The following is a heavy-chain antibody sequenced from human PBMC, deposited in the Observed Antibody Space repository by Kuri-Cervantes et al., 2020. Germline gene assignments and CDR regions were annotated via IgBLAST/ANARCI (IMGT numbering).Heavy chain of an antibody. CDR2: IITIFGTA. J-gene: IGHJ3*02. CDR3: ARDVPLGRDAFDI. CDR1: GGTFSSYA. Sequence: SVKVSCKASGGTFSSYAISWVRQAPGQGLEWMGGIITIFGTANYAQKFQGRVTITADDSTSTAYMELSSLRSEDTAVYYCARDVPLGRDAFDIWGQGTMVTVSS. V-gene: IGHV1-69*13. D-gene: IGHD7-27*01.